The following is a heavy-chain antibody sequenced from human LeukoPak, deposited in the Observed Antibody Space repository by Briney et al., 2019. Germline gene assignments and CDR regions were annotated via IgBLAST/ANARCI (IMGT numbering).Heavy chain of an antibody. Sequence: GGSLRLSCAASGFTFSSYDMNWVRQAPGKGPEWVSSISGSRNYIYYADSIKGRFTISRDNAKNSLYLQMNSLRAEDTAVYYCARASRMGAVFDSWGQEALVTVSS. CDR1: GFTFSSYD. CDR3: ARASRMGAVFDS. D-gene: IGHD3-16*01. CDR2: ISGSRNYI. J-gene: IGHJ4*02. V-gene: IGHV3-21*01.